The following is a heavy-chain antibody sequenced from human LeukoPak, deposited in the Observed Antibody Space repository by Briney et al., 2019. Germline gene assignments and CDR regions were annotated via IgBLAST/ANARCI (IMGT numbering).Heavy chain of an antibody. J-gene: IGHJ4*02. CDR1: GGSISSGDYY. D-gene: IGHD3-10*01. CDR3: ARGGGDGSGPGY. Sequence: SQTLSLTCTVSGGSISSGDYYWSWIRQPPGKGLEWIGYIYYSGSTYYDPSRKSRVTISVDTSKNQFSLKLSSVTAADTAVYYCARGGGDGSGPGYWGQGTLVTVSS. CDR2: IYYSGST. V-gene: IGHV4-30-4*01.